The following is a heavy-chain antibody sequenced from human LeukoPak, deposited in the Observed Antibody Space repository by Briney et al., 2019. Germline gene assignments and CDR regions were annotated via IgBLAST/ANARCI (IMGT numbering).Heavy chain of an antibody. D-gene: IGHD1-7*01. J-gene: IGHJ4*02. Sequence: SETLSLTCTVSGGSISSSSYYWGWIRQPPGKGLEWIGSIYYSGSTYYNPSLKSRVTISVDTSKNQFSLKLSSVTAADTAVYYCARHGPPNYVAFHWGQGTLVTVSS. V-gene: IGHV4-39*01. CDR2: IYYSGST. CDR1: GGSISSSSYY. CDR3: ARHGPPNYVAFH.